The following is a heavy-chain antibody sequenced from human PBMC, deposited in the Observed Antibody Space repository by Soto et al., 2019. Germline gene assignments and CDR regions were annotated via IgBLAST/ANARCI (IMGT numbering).Heavy chain of an antibody. Sequence: QVQLVQSGAEVKKPGSSVKVSCKASGGTFSSYTISWVRQAPGQGLEWMGRIIPILGIANYAQKFRGRVTITADKSTSTAYMELSSLRSEDTAVYYCARDLYGETGSYWGQGTLVTVSS. CDR2: IIPILGIA. V-gene: IGHV1-69*08. D-gene: IGHD4-17*01. CDR1: GGTFSSYT. J-gene: IGHJ4*02. CDR3: ARDLYGETGSY.